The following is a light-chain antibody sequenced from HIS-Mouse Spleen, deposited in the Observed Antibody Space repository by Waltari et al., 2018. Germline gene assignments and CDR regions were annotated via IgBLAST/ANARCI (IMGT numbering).Light chain of an antibody. CDR1: ALPKQY. CDR2: KDS. CDR3: QSADSSGTYV. J-gene: IGLJ1*01. Sequence: SYELTQPPSVSVSPGQTARLTCSGDALPKQYAYWYQQKPGQAPVLVIYKDSERPAGVTERLSGSSSGTTVTLTISGVQAEDEADYYCQSADSSGTYVFGTGTKVTVL. V-gene: IGLV3-25*03.